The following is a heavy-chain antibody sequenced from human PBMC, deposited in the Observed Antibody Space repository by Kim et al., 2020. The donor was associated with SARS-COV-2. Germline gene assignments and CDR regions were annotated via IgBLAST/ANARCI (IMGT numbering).Heavy chain of an antibody. J-gene: IGHJ3*02. D-gene: IGHD2-2*01. V-gene: IGHV4-30-2*01. CDR2: IYNSGST. CDR3: ARVRAYCSSTSCYPDAFDI. CDR1: GGSISSGGYS. Sequence: SETLSLTCAVSGGSISSGGYSWSWIRQPPGKGLEWIVYIYNSGSTYYNPSLKSRVTISVDRSKNQFSLKLSSVTAADTAVYYCARVRAYCSSTSCYPDAFDIWGQGTMVTVSS.